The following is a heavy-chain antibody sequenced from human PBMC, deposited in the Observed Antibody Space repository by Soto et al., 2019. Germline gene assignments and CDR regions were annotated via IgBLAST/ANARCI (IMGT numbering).Heavy chain of an antibody. CDR2: IYYSGST. V-gene: IGHV4-39*01. Sequence: SETLSLTCTVSGGSISSSSYYWGWIRQPPGKGLEWIGSIYYSGSTYYNPSLKSRVTISVDTSKNQFSLKLSSVTAADTAVYYCARNPETGWFDPWGQGTLVTVSS. CDR1: GGSISSSSYY. J-gene: IGHJ5*02. D-gene: IGHD1-1*01. CDR3: ARNPETGWFDP.